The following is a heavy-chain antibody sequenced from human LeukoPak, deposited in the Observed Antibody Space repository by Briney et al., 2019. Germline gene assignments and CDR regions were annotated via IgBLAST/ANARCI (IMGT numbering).Heavy chain of an antibody. CDR1: GGSISSSNW. CDR2: IYHSGST. D-gene: IGHD3-10*01. Sequence: PSETLSLTCAVSGGSISSSNWRSWVRQPPGKGLEWTGEIYHSGSTNYNPSLKSRVTISVDKSKNQFSLKLSSVTAADTAAYYCARDLGVRGKIDYWGQGTLVTVSS. J-gene: IGHJ4*02. CDR3: ARDLGVRGKIDY. V-gene: IGHV4-4*02.